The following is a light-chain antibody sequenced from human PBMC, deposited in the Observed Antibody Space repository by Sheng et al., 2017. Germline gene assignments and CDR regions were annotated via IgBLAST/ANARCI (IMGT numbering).Light chain of an antibody. J-gene: IGLJ1*01. CDR3: CSCADDSPLDV. V-gene: IGLV2-23*02. CDR2: DVT. CDR1: SSDVGSYNF. Sequence: QSALTQPASVSGSPGQSITISCTGISSDVGSYNFVSWYQQNPGKAPKLIIYDVTKRPSGVSDRFSGSKSGNTASLTISGLQAEDEAYYYCCSCADDSPLDVFGTGTKVIVL.